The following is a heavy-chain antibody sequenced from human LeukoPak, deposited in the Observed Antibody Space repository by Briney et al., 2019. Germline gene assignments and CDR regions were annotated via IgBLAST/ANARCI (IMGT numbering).Heavy chain of an antibody. D-gene: IGHD2-2*01. CDR2: INSDGSST. CDR1: GFTFSSYW. CDR3: ARDDSPNHNRYCSSTSCFQTAFDP. V-gene: IGHV3-74*01. Sequence: PGGSLRLSCAASGFTFSSYWMHWVRQAPGKGLVWVSRINSDGSSTSYADSVKGRFTISRDNAKNTLYLQMNSLRAEDTAVYYCARDDSPNHNRYCSSTSCFQTAFDPWGQGTLVTVSS. J-gene: IGHJ5*02.